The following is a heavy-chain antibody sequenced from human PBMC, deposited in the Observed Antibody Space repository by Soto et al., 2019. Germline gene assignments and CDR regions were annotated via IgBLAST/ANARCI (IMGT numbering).Heavy chain of an antibody. V-gene: IGHV3-23*01. J-gene: IGHJ4*02. CDR1: GFTFSSYA. CDR2: ISGSGGST. D-gene: IGHD3-22*01. Sequence: GGSLRLSCAASGFTFSSYAMSWVRQAPGKGLEWVSAISGSGGSTYYADSVKGRFTISRDNSKNTLYLQMNSLRAEDTAVYYCAKDFEYYYDSSGFFDYWGQGTLVTVSS. CDR3: AKDFEYYYDSSGFFDY.